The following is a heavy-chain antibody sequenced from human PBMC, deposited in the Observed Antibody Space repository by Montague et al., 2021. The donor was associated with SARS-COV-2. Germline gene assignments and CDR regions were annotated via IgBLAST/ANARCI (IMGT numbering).Heavy chain of an antibody. CDR2: IDWDDDK. V-gene: IGHV2-70*01. CDR3: ARIRDYDILTGSYSGFDY. CDR1: GFSLSTSGMC. J-gene: IGHJ4*02. D-gene: IGHD3-9*01. Sequence: VKPTQTLTLTCTFSGFSLSTSGMCASWIRQPPGKALEWLALIDWDDDKYYSTSLKTRLTISKDTSKNQVVLTMTNMDPVDTATYYCARIRDYDILTGSYSGFDYWGQGTLVTVSS.